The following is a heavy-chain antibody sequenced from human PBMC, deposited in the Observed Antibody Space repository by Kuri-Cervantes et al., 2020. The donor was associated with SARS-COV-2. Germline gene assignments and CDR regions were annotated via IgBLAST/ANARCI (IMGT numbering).Heavy chain of an antibody. Sequence: ESLKISCTVSGASISSSTYYWGWIRQSPGKGFEWLGSIYESGDTYYSSSLKSRLSLSVDTSKNQFSLKLTSVTAADTAVYYCARQDSSWTNYYYYYGMDVWGQGTTVTVSS. J-gene: IGHJ6*02. CDR3: ARQDSSWTNYYYYYGMDV. CDR2: IYESGDT. D-gene: IGHD6-13*01. V-gene: IGHV4-39*01. CDR1: GASISSSTYY.